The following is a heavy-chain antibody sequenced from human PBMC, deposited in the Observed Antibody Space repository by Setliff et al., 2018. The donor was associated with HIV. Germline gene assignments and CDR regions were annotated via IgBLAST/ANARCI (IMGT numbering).Heavy chain of an antibody. CDR3: ARELPDSSSWVDY. CDR1: GYTFTNYG. D-gene: IGHD6-13*01. Sequence: ASVKVSCKASGYTFTNYGISWVRQAPGQGLEWMGWISAYNGNTHYAQKLQGRVTMTTDASTSTAYVELRSLRSDDTAVYYCARELPDSSSWVDYWGQGTLVTVSS. CDR2: ISAYNGNT. J-gene: IGHJ4*02. V-gene: IGHV1-18*01.